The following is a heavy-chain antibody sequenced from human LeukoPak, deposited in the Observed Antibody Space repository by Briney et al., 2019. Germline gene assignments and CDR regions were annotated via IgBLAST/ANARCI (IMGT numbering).Heavy chain of an antibody. V-gene: IGHV3-23*01. J-gene: IGHJ4*02. CDR1: GFTFSSYA. CDR2: ISGSGGST. D-gene: IGHD2-21*02. Sequence: GGSLRLSCAASGFTFSSYAMSWVRQAPGKGLEWVSAISGSGGSTYYADSVKGRFTISRDNSKNTLYLQMNSLRAEDTAVYYCAKGNKHIVVVTANFYFDYWGQGTLVTVSS. CDR3: AKGNKHIVVVTANFYFDY.